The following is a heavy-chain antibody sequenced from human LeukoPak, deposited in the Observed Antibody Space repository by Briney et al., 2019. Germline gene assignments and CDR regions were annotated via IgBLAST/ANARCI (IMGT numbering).Heavy chain of an antibody. CDR1: GGSISSYY. Sequence: SETLSLTCTVSGGSISSYYWSWIRQPAGKGLEWIGSIYYSGSTYYNPSLKSRVTISVDTSKNQFSLKLSSVTAADTAVYYCARDLLKGGQIMITFGGVIAAYFDYWGQGTLVTVSS. J-gene: IGHJ4*02. CDR2: IYYSGST. V-gene: IGHV4-4*07. D-gene: IGHD3-16*02. CDR3: ARDLLKGGQIMITFGGVIAAYFDY.